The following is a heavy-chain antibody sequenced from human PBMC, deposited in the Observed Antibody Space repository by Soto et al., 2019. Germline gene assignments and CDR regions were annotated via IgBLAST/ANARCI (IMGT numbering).Heavy chain of an antibody. CDR1: GYTFTGYY. D-gene: IGHD6-13*01. CDR3: ARGRRGLGIAARYNWFDP. Sequence: ASVKVSCKASGYTFTGYYMHWVRQAPGQGLEWMGWINPNSGGTNYAQKFQGWVTMTRDTSISTAYMELSRLRSDDTAVYYCARGRRGLGIAARYNWFDPWGQGTLVTVSS. V-gene: IGHV1-2*04. J-gene: IGHJ5*02. CDR2: INPNSGGT.